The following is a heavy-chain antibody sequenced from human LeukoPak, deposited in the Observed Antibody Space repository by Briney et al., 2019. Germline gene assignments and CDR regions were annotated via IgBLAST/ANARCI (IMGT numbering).Heavy chain of an antibody. Sequence: GGSLRLSCGASGFTFSTYSMSWVRQAPGKGLEWVSSISRSSDYTYYADSVKGRFTISRDNAKNSLYLQKNSLRVEDTAVYYCARSQFGELLNGFDSWGQGTLVTVSS. D-gene: IGHD3-10*01. V-gene: IGHV3-21*01. CDR1: GFTFSTYS. CDR3: ARSQFGELLNGFDS. J-gene: IGHJ4*02. CDR2: ISRSSDYT.